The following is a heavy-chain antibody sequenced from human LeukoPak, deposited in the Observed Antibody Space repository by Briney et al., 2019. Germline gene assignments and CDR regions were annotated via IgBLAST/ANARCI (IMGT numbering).Heavy chain of an antibody. V-gene: IGHV3-7*01. CDR3: ARRYYYDSSGPIDY. CDR2: IKQDGSAK. Sequence: GGSLRLSCAASGFTFSSYWMSWVRQAPGKGLEWVANIKQDGSAKYYVDSVKGRFTISRDNAKNSLYLQMGSLRAEDTAVYYCARRYYYDSSGPIDYWGQGTLVTVSS. D-gene: IGHD3-22*01. J-gene: IGHJ4*02. CDR1: GFTFSSYW.